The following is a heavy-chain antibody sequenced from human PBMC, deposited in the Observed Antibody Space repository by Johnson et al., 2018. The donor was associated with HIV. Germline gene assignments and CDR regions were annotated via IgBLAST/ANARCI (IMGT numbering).Heavy chain of an antibody. V-gene: IGHV3-20*04. D-gene: IGHD2-2*02. Sequence: VQLVESGGGVVQPGTSMRLSCVVSGLNFSDYSMHWVRQAPGKGLEWVSGINWHGGSTCSADSVTGRFTISRDNAKNSLYLQMNSLRAEDTAVYYCAKDMGAYQLLYAFDIWGQGTMVTVSS. J-gene: IGHJ3*02. CDR2: INWHGGST. CDR1: GLNFSDYS. CDR3: AKDMGAYQLLYAFDI.